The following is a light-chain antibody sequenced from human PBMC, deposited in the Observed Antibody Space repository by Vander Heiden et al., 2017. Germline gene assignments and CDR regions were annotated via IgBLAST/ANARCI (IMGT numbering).Light chain of an antibody. V-gene: IGKV4-1*01. CDR3: QQYYGTPWT. Sequence: DIAVTQPPDSLAVSLGERATSNCKTSQSVFNNSKSKNYLAWYQQKLGQPPRLLIYWASTRASGVPDRFSGSGSGTDFTLTISSLQAEDVAVYYCQQYYGTPWTFGQGTKVEMK. CDR2: WAS. J-gene: IGKJ1*01. CDR1: QSVFNNSKSKNY.